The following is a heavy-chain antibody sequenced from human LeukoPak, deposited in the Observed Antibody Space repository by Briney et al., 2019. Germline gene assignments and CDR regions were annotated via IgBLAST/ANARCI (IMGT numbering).Heavy chain of an antibody. V-gene: IGHV3-21*01. CDR1: GFTFSTYS. J-gene: IGHJ5*02. Sequence: GGSLRLSCAASGFTFSTYSMNWVRQAPGKGLEWVSSVSSSSSYIYYADSVKGRFTISRDNTKNVLFLQMNSLRAEDTAVYYCATISGDFWSDEYDNWFDPWGQGTLVTVSS. CDR3: ATISGDFWSDEYDNWFDP. D-gene: IGHD3-3*01. CDR2: VSSSSSYI.